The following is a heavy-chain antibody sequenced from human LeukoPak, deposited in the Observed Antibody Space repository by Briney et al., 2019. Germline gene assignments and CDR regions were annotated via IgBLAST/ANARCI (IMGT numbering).Heavy chain of an antibody. J-gene: IGHJ4*02. CDR3: AKDPGAHYYGSGSYRRGSYFDY. CDR2: IYSGGST. CDR1: RFTVSSNY. D-gene: IGHD3-10*01. V-gene: IGHV3-66*01. Sequence: GGSLRLSCAASRFTVSSNYMTWVRQAAGKGLEWVSVIYSGGSTYYADSVKGRFTVSRDNSKNTLYLQMNSLRAEDTAVYYCAKDPGAHYYGSGSYRRGSYFDYWGQGTLVTVSS.